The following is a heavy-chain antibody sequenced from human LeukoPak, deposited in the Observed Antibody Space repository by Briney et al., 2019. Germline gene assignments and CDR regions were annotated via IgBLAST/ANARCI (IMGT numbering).Heavy chain of an antibody. CDR2: INPDNGGT. Sequence: ASVKVSCKASGYSFTGYYIQWVRQAPGQGLEWMGWINPDNGGTNYAQKFQGRVTMARDTSISTAYLELSSLISDDTAVYYCARGVNYYDGRGQYDSFDIWGQGTMVTVSS. J-gene: IGHJ3*02. CDR3: ARGVNYYDGRGQYDSFDI. V-gene: IGHV1-2*02. CDR1: GYSFTGYY. D-gene: IGHD3-22*01.